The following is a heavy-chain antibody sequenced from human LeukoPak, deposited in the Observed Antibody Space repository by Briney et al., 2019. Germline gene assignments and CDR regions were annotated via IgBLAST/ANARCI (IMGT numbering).Heavy chain of an antibody. V-gene: IGHV3-21*06. CDR1: GFTFSNYA. D-gene: IGHD3-3*01. Sequence: KPGGSLRLSCTASGFTFSNYAMTWVRQAPGKGLEWISSMSSGSRYIYYADSVRGRFTISRDNTKNSLYLVMNNLRAEGTAIYFCARDRPTGASRVFVVEWGQGTPVTVS. CDR3: ARDRPTGASRVFVVE. CDR2: MSSGSRYI. J-gene: IGHJ4*02.